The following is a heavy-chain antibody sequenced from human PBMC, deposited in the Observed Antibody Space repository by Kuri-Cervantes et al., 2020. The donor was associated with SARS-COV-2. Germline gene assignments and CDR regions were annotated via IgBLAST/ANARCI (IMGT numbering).Heavy chain of an antibody. J-gene: IGHJ1*01. CDR3: ARGESDIATTGTRFRLAEYFQH. CDR1: GYTFTSYG. Sequence: ASVKVSCKASGYTFTSYGISWVRQAPGQGLEWMGWISAYNGNTNYAQKFQGRVTITADESTSTAYMELSSLRSDDTAVYYCARGESDIATTGTRFRLAEYFQHWGQGTLVTVSS. D-gene: IGHD6-13*01. V-gene: IGHV1-18*01. CDR2: ISAYNGNT.